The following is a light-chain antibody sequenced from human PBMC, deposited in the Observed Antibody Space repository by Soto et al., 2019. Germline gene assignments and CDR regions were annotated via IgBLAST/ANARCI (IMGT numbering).Light chain of an antibody. J-gene: IGLJ1*01. CDR2: DND. V-gene: IGLV1-44*01. CDR3: ATWGDSRNGYV. CDR1: SSNIGSNP. Sequence: QSVLTQPPSASGTPGQRVTISASGSSSNIGSNPVSWYQQRPGTAPKLLIYDNDERPSGVPVRFSGSKSATSASLAISGLQSEDEGDYYCATWGDSRNGYVFGPGTKVTVL.